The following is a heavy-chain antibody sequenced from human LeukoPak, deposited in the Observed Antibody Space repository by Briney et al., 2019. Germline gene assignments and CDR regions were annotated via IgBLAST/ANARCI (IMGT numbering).Heavy chain of an antibody. J-gene: IGHJ6*03. V-gene: IGHV3-53*01. CDR2: SYRRDTT. Sequence: GWSLRLSCAASGFSVFSNYMTWVRQAPGKGLEWVAVSYRRDTTFYADAVKGRFTISRDNAKNSLYLQMNSLRAEDTAVYYCARVRQQLLGRDYYYMDVWGKGTTVTVSS. D-gene: IGHD6-13*01. CDR1: GFSVFSNY. CDR3: ARVRQQLLGRDYYYMDV.